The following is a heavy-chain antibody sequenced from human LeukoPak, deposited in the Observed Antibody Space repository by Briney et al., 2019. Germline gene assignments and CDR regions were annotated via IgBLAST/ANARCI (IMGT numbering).Heavy chain of an antibody. CDR1: GGSISSSSYY. CDR2: INHSGST. V-gene: IGHV4-39*01. CDR3: ARHGYCSGGSCYPPNYFDY. J-gene: IGHJ4*02. D-gene: IGHD2-15*01. Sequence: PSEALSLTCTVSGGSISSSSYYWGWIRQPPGKGLEWIGEINHSGSTNYNPSLKSRVTISVDTSKNQFSLKLSSVTAADTAVYYCARHGYCSGGSCYPPNYFDYWGQGTLVTVSP.